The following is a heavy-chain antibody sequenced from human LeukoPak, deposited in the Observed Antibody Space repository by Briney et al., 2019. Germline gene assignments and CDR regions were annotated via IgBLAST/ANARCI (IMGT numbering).Heavy chain of an antibody. D-gene: IGHD3-22*01. CDR3: ARAPSEIGGYYPEYFRH. CDR1: GFTFSSYW. V-gene: IGHV3-74*01. Sequence: SGGSLRLSCVASGFTFSSYWMHWVRQAPGKGLVWVSRIKSDGSTNYADSVKGRFTISRDNAENTVSLQMNSLRAEDTGVYFCARAPSEIGGYYPEYFRHWGQGTLVTVSS. CDR2: IKSDGST. J-gene: IGHJ1*01.